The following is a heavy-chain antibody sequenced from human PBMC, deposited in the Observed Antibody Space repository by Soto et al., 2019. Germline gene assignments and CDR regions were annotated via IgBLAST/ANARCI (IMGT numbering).Heavy chain of an antibody. D-gene: IGHD2-2*01. CDR2: IYHSGST. CDR1: RGSISSSNW. CDR3: ARGGLYCSSTSCPTGPPDY. J-gene: IGHJ4*02. V-gene: IGHV4-4*02. Sequence: SETRSLTCAVSRGSISSSNWWSWVRHPPGKGLEWIGEIYHSGSTNYNPSLKSRVTISVDKSRNQFSLKLSSVTAADTAVYYCARGGLYCSSTSCPTGPPDYWAQGTLVTVSS.